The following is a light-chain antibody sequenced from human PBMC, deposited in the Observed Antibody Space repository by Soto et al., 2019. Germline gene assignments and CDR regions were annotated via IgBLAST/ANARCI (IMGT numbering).Light chain of an antibody. Sequence: DIQMTQSPSSLSASVGDRVTITCRASQSISRFLNWYQHKPGKAPKLLIYATSNLQSGVPSRFSGSGSGTDFTLTISSLQPEDFATYYCHQSYSRWTFGQGTKVEIK. CDR1: QSISRF. J-gene: IGKJ1*01. CDR2: ATS. V-gene: IGKV1-39*01. CDR3: HQSYSRWT.